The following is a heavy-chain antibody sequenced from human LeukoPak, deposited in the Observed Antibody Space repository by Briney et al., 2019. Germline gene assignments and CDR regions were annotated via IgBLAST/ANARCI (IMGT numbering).Heavy chain of an antibody. Sequence: GGSLRLSCAASGFTFSDYYMSWIRQAPGKGLEWVSAISGSGGSTYYADSVKGRFTISRDNSKNTLYLQMNSLRAEDTAVYYCARRDTAMGAFDYWGQGTLVTVSS. D-gene: IGHD5-18*01. CDR1: GFTFSDYY. CDR2: ISGSGGST. J-gene: IGHJ4*02. V-gene: IGHV3-23*01. CDR3: ARRDTAMGAFDY.